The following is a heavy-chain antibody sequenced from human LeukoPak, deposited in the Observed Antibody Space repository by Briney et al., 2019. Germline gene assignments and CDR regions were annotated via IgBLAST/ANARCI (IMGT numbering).Heavy chain of an antibody. D-gene: IGHD3-22*01. Sequence: SETLSLTCTVPGGSISSYYWSWIRQPPGKGLEWIGYIYYSGSTNYNPSLKSRVTISVDTSKNQFSLKLSSVTAADTAVYYCARLPYGSSGYYYGFDYWGQGTLVTVSS. J-gene: IGHJ4*02. CDR1: GGSISSYY. CDR2: IYYSGST. V-gene: IGHV4-59*01. CDR3: ARLPYGSSGYYYGFDY.